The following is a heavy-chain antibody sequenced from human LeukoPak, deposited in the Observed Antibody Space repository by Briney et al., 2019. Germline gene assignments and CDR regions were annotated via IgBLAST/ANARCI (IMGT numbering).Heavy chain of an antibody. CDR3: AREGLRFLEWLSPDRYYGMDV. CDR2: IKQGGSEK. D-gene: IGHD3-3*01. V-gene: IGHV3-7*01. CDR1: GFTFSSYW. J-gene: IGHJ6*02. Sequence: EGSLRLSCAASGFTFSSYWMSWVRQAPGKGLEWVANIKQGGSEKYYVDSVKGRFTISRDNAKNSLYLQMNSLRAEDTAVYYCAREGLRFLEWLSPDRYYGMDVWGQGTTVTVSS.